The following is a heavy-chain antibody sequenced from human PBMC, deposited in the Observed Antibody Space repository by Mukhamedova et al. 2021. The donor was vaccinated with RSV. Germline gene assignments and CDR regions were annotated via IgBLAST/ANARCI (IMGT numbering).Heavy chain of an antibody. J-gene: IGHJ4*02. Sequence: SNWWSWVRQPPGTGLEWIGEIYHSGSTNYNPSLKSRVTIFVDKSKNQFSLKLSSVTAADSAVYYCARAGPTFHFWGQGTLVTV. V-gene: IGHV4-4*02. CDR2: IYHSGST. CDR3: ARAGPTFHF. CDR1: SNW.